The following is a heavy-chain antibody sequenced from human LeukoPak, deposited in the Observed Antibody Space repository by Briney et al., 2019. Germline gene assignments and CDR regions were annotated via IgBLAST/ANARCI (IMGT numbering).Heavy chain of an antibody. D-gene: IGHD3-9*01. V-gene: IGHV4-4*07. J-gene: IGHJ6*03. CDR1: GGSISSYY. CDR3: ARDRQYYDILTGYYYYYMDV. Sequence: SETLSLTCTVSGGSISSYYWSWIRQPAGKGLEWIGRIYTSGSTNYNPSLKSRVTISVDTSKNQFSLKLSSVTAADTAVYYCARDRQYYDILTGYYYYYMDVWGKGTTVTISS. CDR2: IYTSGST.